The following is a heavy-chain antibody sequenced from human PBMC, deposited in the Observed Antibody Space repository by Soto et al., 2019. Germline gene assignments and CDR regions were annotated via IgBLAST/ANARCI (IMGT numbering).Heavy chain of an antibody. V-gene: IGHV3-53*01. D-gene: IGHD4-4*01. CDR2: IYSGGST. J-gene: IGHJ6*02. Sequence: PGGSLRLSCAASGFTVSSNYMSWVRQAPGKGLEWVSVIYSGGSTYYADSVKGRFTISRDNSKNTLYLQMNSLRAEDTAVYYCARDHSLGYYYGMDVWGQGTTVTVSS. CDR3: ARDHSLGYYYGMDV. CDR1: GFTVSSNY.